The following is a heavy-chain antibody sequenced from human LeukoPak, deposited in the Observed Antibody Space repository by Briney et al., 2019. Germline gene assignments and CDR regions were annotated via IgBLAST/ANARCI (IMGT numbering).Heavy chain of an antibody. J-gene: IGHJ4*02. CDR3: ARRPESPITGFDF. CDR2: IYPSGTT. Sequence: SETLSLTCAVSGYSVSSAYYWAWLRQPPGAGLEWIGSIYPSGTTYYKSSLRSRLIISIDASKNQFSLRLSSVTAADTAMYYCARRPESPITGFDFWGQGALVAVSS. CDR1: GYSVSSAYY. V-gene: IGHV4-38-2*01. D-gene: IGHD1-14*01.